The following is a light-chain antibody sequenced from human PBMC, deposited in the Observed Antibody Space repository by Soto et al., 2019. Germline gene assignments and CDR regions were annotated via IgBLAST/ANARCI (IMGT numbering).Light chain of an antibody. CDR3: QQYGSSLKT. J-gene: IGKJ1*01. V-gene: IGKV3-20*01. CDR2: GAF. Sequence: LAQYPTSVVLSKSVGPTLPRSTSQSVSTSYLAWYQQKSGQAHRLLIYGAFSRANGIPVRFSGSASGTDFTLIISRLEPDDGAVYYCQQYGSSLKTFGEGTKVDIK. CDR1: QSVSTSY.